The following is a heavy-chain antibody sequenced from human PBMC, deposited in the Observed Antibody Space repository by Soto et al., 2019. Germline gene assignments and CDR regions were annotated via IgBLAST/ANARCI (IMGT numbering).Heavy chain of an antibody. CDR2: ISSSGTYI. Sequence: PVGSLRLSCAASGFTFNTYSMTWVRQAPGKGLEWVSSISSSGTYIYYADSMKGRFTISRDNAKNSLYLQMNSLRAEDTAVYFCASAYGFGEPCKPMDYWGQGTLVTVSS. J-gene: IGHJ4*02. CDR1: GFTFNTYS. D-gene: IGHD3-10*01. CDR3: ASAYGFGEPCKPMDY. V-gene: IGHV3-21*01.